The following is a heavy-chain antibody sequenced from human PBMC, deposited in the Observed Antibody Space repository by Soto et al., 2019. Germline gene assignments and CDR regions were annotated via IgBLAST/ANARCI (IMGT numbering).Heavy chain of an antibody. CDR1: GASISSRDYY. CDR2: IDYNGVT. V-gene: IGHV4-39*01. J-gene: IGHJ4*02. D-gene: IGHD2-2*01. Sequence: PSETLSLTCSVSGASISSRDYYWGWIRQTPGKGPEWIGNIDYNGVTYYNPSLKSRVTVSKDTSKNQFSLKVASVTAADTAIYYCGRVMIGTSRHTDSGYWGQGTQVTVSS. CDR3: GRVMIGTSRHTDSGY.